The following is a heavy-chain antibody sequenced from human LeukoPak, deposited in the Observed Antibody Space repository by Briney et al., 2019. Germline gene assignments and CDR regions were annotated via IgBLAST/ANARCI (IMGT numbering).Heavy chain of an antibody. CDR2: INSDGSST. Sequence: GGSLRLSCAASGFTFSSYWMHWVRQAPGKGLVWVSRINSDGSSTSYADSVKGRFTISRDNAKNTLYLQMNSLRAEDTAVYYCAGHPPYYDSSGYYARHWYFDLWGRGTLVTVSS. J-gene: IGHJ2*01. CDR3: AGHPPYYDSSGYYARHWYFDL. V-gene: IGHV3-74*01. D-gene: IGHD3-22*01. CDR1: GFTFSSYW.